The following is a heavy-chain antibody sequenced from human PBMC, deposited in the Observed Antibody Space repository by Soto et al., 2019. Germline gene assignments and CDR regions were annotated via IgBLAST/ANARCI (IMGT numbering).Heavy chain of an antibody. Sequence: GGSLRLSCAASGFTISSHAMSWVRQAPGKGLEWVASISGTGDGTYYGDSVKGRFTISRDSSSSTLYLEMNNLGGEDTAVYFCTKSRRGILMVYGFGGMDVWGQGTTVTVSS. CDR1: GFTISSHA. CDR3: TKSRRGILMVYGFGGMDV. D-gene: IGHD2-8*01. V-gene: IGHV3-23*01. J-gene: IGHJ6*02. CDR2: ISGTGDGT.